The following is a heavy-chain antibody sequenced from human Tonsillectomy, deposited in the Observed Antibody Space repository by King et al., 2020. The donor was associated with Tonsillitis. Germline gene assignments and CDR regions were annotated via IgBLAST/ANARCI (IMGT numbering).Heavy chain of an antibody. Sequence: VQLVESGGGLVQPGGSLSLPCAASGFTFSAYFMDWVRQTPGKGLEWIGRIRNKPSGYTTEYAASVKGRFSISRDDSRNSLYLQMNSLKSDDTAVYYCTKGDCRGGNCYAGDFWGQGTLVTVSS. J-gene: IGHJ4*02. D-gene: IGHD2-15*01. CDR1: GFTFSAYF. CDR2: IRNKPSGYTT. V-gene: IGHV3-72*01. CDR3: TKGDCRGGNCYAGDF.